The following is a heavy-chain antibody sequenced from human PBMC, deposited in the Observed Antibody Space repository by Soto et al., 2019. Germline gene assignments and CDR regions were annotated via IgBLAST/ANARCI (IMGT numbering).Heavy chain of an antibody. CDR2: ISPSSGTI. CDR3: AREIRDNHYYFDH. J-gene: IGHJ4*02. CDR1: GFTFSSNI. D-gene: IGHD1-1*01. Sequence: DEQLVESGGGLVQPGGSLRLSCAASGFTFSSNIMNWVRQAPGKGLEWVSYISPSSGTIYYADSVKGRFTISRDNAKNSLYLQMNALRAEDTAVYYCAREIRDNHYYFDHWGQGTRVTVSS. V-gene: IGHV3-48*01.